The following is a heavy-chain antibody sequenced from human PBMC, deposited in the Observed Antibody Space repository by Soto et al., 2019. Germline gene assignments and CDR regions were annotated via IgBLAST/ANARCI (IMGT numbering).Heavy chain of an antibody. CDR3: ARDDYTYGVY. CDR2: IGPYGNSK. J-gene: IGHJ4*02. Sequence: QVQLVESGGGLVKPGESLRVSCAASGFSFRDYFMSWMHQAPGKGLEWVAYIGPYGNSKYYADSVKGRFTISRDDATNSLYLHMNSLRAEDTAVYYCARDDYTYGVYWGQGTPVTVSS. CDR1: GFSFRDYF. D-gene: IGHD2-2*02. V-gene: IGHV3-11*01.